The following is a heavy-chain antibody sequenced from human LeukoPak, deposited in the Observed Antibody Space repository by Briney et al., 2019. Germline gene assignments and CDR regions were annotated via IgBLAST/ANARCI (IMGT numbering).Heavy chain of an antibody. D-gene: IGHD2-2*01. Sequence: SVKVSCKASGGTFSSYAISWVRQAPGQGLEWMGGIIPIFGTANYAQKFQGRVTITTDESTSTAYMELSSLRSEDTAVYYCARGRYCSSTSCFYYYYMDAWGKGTTVTVSS. CDR1: GGTFSSYA. J-gene: IGHJ6*03. CDR2: IIPIFGTA. CDR3: ARGRYCSSTSCFYYYYMDA. V-gene: IGHV1-69*05.